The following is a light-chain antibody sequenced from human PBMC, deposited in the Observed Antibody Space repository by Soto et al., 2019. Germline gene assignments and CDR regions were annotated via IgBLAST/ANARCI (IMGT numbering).Light chain of an antibody. CDR3: QSYDSSLSGSV. V-gene: IGLV1-40*01. CDR2: GNN. J-gene: IGLJ2*01. CDR1: SSNIGAGYD. Sequence: QAVLTQPPSVSGAPGQRVTISCTGSSSNIGAGYDVHWYQQLPGTAPKLLIYGNNNRPSGVPDRFSGSKSGTSASLAITGLQAEDEADYYCQSYDSSLSGSVFVGVTKVTVL.